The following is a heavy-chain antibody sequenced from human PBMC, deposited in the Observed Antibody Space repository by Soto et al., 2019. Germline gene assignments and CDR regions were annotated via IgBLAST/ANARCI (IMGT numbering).Heavy chain of an antibody. J-gene: IGHJ6*02. V-gene: IGHV1-18*01. Sequence: ASVKVSCKASGYTFTSYGISWVRQAPGQGLEWMGWINPYNGNTKYAQKLQGRVTMTTDTSTSTAYMELRSLRSDDTAVYYCARFYYDSSGYLPSPYYYYYGMDVWGQGTTVTVSS. D-gene: IGHD3-22*01. CDR3: ARFYYDSSGYLPSPYYYYYGMDV. CDR1: GYTFTSYG. CDR2: INPYNGNT.